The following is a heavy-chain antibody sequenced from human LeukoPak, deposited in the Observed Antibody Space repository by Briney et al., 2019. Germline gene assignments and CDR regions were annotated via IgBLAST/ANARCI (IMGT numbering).Heavy chain of an antibody. CDR1: GYTLTELS. CDR3: ATVWYDYVWGSYRYNDY. V-gene: IGHV1-24*01. Sequence: ASVKVSCKVSGYTLTELSMHWVRQAPGKRLEWMGGFDPEDGETIYAQKFQGRVTRTEDTSTDTAYMELSSLRSEDTAVYYCATVWYDYVWGSYRYNDYWGQGTLVTVSS. J-gene: IGHJ4*02. CDR2: FDPEDGET. D-gene: IGHD3-16*02.